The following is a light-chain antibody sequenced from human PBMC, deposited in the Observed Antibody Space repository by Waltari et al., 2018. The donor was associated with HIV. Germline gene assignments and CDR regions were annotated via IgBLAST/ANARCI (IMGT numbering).Light chain of an antibody. J-gene: IGKJ4*01. V-gene: IGKV4-1*01. Sequence: DIVMTQSPDSLAVSLGDRATINCKSSPSVLYSSNTKNCLAWYQQKPGQPPKLLIYWASTRESGVPDRFSGSGSGTDFTLTISSLQAEDVAVYYCQQYYTTLTFGGGTKVEIK. CDR3: QQYYTTLT. CDR1: PSVLYSSNTKNC. CDR2: WAS.